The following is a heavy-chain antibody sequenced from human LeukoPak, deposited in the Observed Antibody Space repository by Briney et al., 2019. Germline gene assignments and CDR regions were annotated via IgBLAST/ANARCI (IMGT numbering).Heavy chain of an antibody. CDR3: ARSYHYGSGRVDAFDI. CDR1: GFTFSSYA. CDR2: ISGSGGST. J-gene: IGHJ3*02. V-gene: IGHV3-23*01. Sequence: GGSLRLSCAASGFTFSSYAMSWVRQAPGKGLEWVSAISGSGGSTYYADSVNGRFTISRDNSKNTLYLQMNSLRAEDTAVYYCARSYHYGSGRVDAFDIWGQGTMVTVSS. D-gene: IGHD3-10*01.